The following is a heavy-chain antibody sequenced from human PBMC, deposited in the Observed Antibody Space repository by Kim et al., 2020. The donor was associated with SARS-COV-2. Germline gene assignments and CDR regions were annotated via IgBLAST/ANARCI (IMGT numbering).Heavy chain of an antibody. CDR3: AKLVLPAALHFYGLDV. Sequence: SVRGRLTISRENAKKSLSLQMNSLRAEDTAVYYCAKLVLPAALHFYGLDVWGQGTTVTVSS. J-gene: IGHJ6*02. D-gene: IGHD2-2*01. V-gene: IGHV3-11*03.